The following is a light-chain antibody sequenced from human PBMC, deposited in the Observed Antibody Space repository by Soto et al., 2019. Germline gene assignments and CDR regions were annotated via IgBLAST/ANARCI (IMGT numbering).Light chain of an antibody. CDR2: AAS. J-gene: IGKJ1*01. V-gene: IGKV3-15*01. CDR1: QSVSSS. Sequence: EIMVKNTPADLSVSPKERATLSCRASQSVSSSLAWYQQKPGQAPRLLIYAASTRATGIPARFSGSGSGTEFTLTILSMQSEDFAVYYCQQYNIWWTFGQGTKVDIK. CDR3: QQYNIWWT.